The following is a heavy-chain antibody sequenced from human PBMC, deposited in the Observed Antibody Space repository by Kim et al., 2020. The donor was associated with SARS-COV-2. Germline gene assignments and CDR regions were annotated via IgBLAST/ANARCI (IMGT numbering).Heavy chain of an antibody. CDR3: AKDRQSVGTIYVDWDS. J-gene: IGHJ4*02. CDR2: ITDNGGTT. Sequence: GGSLRLSCAVSGFIFSNYAMSWVRQAPGKGLEWVSAITDNGGTTYYADSVKGRFTNSRDNSKNTLYLQMNSLRAEDTAVYYCAKDRQSVGTIYVDWDSWGQGTLVTVSS. CDR1: GFIFSNYA. V-gene: IGHV3-23*01. D-gene: IGHD5-12*01.